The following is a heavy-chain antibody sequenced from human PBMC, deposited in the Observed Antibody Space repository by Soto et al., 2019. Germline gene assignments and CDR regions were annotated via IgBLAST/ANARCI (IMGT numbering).Heavy chain of an antibody. Sequence: TGGSLRLSCAVSGFTLSGYAMSWVRQAPGKGLEWVSTFSGTGGYTYYADSVKGRFTISRDDSKNTLFLHMNRLSAADTAVYYCASGQRALIAYGAFDPWGQGTTVTVSS. CDR3: ASGQRALIAYGAFDP. D-gene: IGHD4-17*01. CDR2: FSGTGGYT. CDR1: GFTLSGYA. J-gene: IGHJ5*02. V-gene: IGHV3-23*01.